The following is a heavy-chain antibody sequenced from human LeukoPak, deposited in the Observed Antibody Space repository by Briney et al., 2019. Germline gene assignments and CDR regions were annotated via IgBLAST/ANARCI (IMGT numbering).Heavy chain of an antibody. Sequence: SETLSLNCTVSGGSISRGDYFWRWIRQHPGKGLECIGYFCYSGSTYYNPCLKSRVTITVDTSKNQFSLKLSSVTAADSAVYYCARVTNTGLIDYWGQGTLVTVSS. CDR2: FCYSGST. J-gene: IGHJ4*02. D-gene: IGHD1-14*01. CDR1: GGSISRGDYF. V-gene: IGHV4-31*03. CDR3: ARVTNTGLIDY.